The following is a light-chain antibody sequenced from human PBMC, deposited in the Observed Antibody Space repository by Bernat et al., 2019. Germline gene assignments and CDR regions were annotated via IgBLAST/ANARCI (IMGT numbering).Light chain of an antibody. Sequence: SSELTQDPAVSVALGQTVRITCQGDSLRSYYASWYQQKPGQAPVLVIYGKNNRPSGIPDRFAGSSSGNTASLTTTGAQAEDEADYNCNSRDSSSNLLMVFGGGTTLTVL. V-gene: IGLV3-19*01. CDR2: GKN. J-gene: IGLJ2*01. CDR3: NSRDSSSNLLMV. CDR1: SLRSYY.